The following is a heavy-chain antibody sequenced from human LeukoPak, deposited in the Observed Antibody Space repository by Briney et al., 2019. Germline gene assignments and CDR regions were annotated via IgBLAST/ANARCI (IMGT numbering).Heavy chain of an antibody. D-gene: IGHD6-19*01. CDR2: IKQDGSER. CDR3: ARVGPTLQWLDY. V-gene: IGHV3-7*01. J-gene: IGHJ4*02. Sequence: GGSLRLSCAASGFTFSSYWMSWVRQAPGKGLEWVANIKQDGSERYYVDSVKGRFTISRDNAKNSLYLQMNSLIAEDTAVYYCARVGPTLQWLDYWGQGTLVTVSS. CDR1: GFTFSSYW.